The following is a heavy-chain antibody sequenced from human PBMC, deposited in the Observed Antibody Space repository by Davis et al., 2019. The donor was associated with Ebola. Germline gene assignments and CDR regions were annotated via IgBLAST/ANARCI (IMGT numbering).Heavy chain of an antibody. CDR2: IYTSGST. Sequence: PGGSLRLSCTVSGGSISSYYWSWIRQPAGKGLEWIGRIYTSGSTNYNPSLKSRVTMSVDTSKNQFSLKLSSVTAADTAVYYCARDQGDDYGDYVWDYWGQGTLVTVSS. V-gene: IGHV4-4*07. D-gene: IGHD4-17*01. J-gene: IGHJ4*02. CDR1: GGSISSYY. CDR3: ARDQGDDYGDYVWDY.